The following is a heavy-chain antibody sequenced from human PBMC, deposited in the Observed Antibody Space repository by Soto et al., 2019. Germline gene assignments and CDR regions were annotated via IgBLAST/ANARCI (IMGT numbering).Heavy chain of an antibody. CDR3: ARDRDAFYTH. Sequence: QVQLVQSGAEARKPGASVKVSCKATGYTFSNYGVSWVRQGPGQGLEWMGWIGPYHANTNYAEKFKDRVTLTTDTSTTTAYMELTSLRSDDTAVYYCARDRDAFYTHWGQGTLVTVSS. D-gene: IGHD3-16*01. CDR2: IGPYHANT. CDR1: GYTFSNYG. J-gene: IGHJ4*02. V-gene: IGHV1-18*01.